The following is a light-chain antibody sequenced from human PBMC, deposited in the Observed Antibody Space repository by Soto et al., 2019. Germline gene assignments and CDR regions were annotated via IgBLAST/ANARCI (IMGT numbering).Light chain of an antibody. Sequence: EIVMTQSPATLSVSPGERATLSCRASQSVNSNLAWYQQKPGQAPRLLMSGASTRATGVPARFSGSGSETDFTLSVSSLQSEDFAVYYCQQYKSWPPTFGGGTKVEIK. J-gene: IGKJ4*01. CDR1: QSVNSN. CDR3: QQYKSWPPT. CDR2: GAS. V-gene: IGKV3-15*01.